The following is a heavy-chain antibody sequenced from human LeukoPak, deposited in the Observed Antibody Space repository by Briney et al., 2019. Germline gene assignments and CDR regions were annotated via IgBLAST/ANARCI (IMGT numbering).Heavy chain of an antibody. CDR3: ARPGGWYRYYFDY. D-gene: IGHD6-19*01. CDR2: INHSGST. Sequence: PSETLSLTCAVYGGSFSGYYWSWIRQPPGKGLEWIGEINHSGSTNYNPSLKSRVTISVDTSKNLFSLKLSSVTAADTAVYYCARPGGWYRYYFDYWGQGTLVTVSS. J-gene: IGHJ4*02. CDR1: GGSFSGYY. V-gene: IGHV4-34*01.